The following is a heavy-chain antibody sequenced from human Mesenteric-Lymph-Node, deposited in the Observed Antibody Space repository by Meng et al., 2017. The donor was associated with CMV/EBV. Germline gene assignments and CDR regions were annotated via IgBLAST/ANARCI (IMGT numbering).Heavy chain of an antibody. CDR3: ARCAAAGPQDGNWFDP. CDR2: IFPGDSDV. J-gene: IGHJ5*02. Sequence: SGYSFTYDWIAWVRQMPGKGLEWMGIIFPGDSDVRYSPSFQGQVSISADESISAAYLQWTSLKASDTAIYYCARCAAAGPQDGNWFDPWGQGTLVTVSS. CDR1: GYSFTYDW. D-gene: IGHD6-13*01. V-gene: IGHV5-51*01.